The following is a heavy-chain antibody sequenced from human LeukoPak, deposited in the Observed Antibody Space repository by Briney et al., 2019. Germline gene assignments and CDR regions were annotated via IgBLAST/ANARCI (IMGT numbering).Heavy chain of an antibody. Sequence: SEALSLTCTVSGGSISSYYWSWIRQPPGKGLEWIGYIYYSGSTNYNPSLKSRVTISVDTSKNQFSLKLSSVTAADTAVYYCAITTGAGFDYWGQGTLVTVSS. J-gene: IGHJ4*02. CDR1: GGSISSYY. D-gene: IGHD7-27*01. CDR2: IYYSGST. CDR3: AITTGAGFDY. V-gene: IGHV4-59*01.